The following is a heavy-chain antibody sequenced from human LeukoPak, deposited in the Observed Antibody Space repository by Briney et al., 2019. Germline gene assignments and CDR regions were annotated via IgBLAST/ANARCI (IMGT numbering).Heavy chain of an antibody. J-gene: IGHJ4*02. D-gene: IGHD1-1*01. CDR3: ARAGGFWNAFDY. CDR2: ISGSGGST. CDR1: GFTFSSYG. Sequence: GGSLRLSCAASGFTFSSYGMSWVRQAPGKGLEWVSAISGSGGSTYYADSVKGRFTISRDNSKNTLYLQMNSLRAEDTAVYYCARAGGFWNAFDYWGQGTLVTVSS. V-gene: IGHV3-23*01.